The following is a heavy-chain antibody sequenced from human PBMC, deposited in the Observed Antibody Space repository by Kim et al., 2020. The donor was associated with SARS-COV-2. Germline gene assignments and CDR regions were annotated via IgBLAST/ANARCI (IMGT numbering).Heavy chain of an antibody. V-gene: IGHV4-34*01. D-gene: IGHD3-10*01. CDR1: GGSFSGSY. Sequence: SETLSLTCVVNGGSFSGSYWSWIRQPPGKGLEWIGEINHSGTTNYNPSLKSRLTISVGTSKNQFSLRLSSVTAADTAVYYCAKVGRWFGDGAGWFGPWGQGTLVTVSS. CDR2: INHSGTT. CDR3: AKVGRWFGDGAGWFGP. J-gene: IGHJ5*02.